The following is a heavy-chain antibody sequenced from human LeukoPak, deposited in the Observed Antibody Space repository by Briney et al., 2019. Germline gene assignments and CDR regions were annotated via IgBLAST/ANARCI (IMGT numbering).Heavy chain of an antibody. D-gene: IGHD5-12*01. CDR2: ISTSSSQI. J-gene: IGHJ4*02. CDR3: ASTINDIVVTSTSPLDY. Sequence: VGSLRLSCAASGFTFSAYSMNWVRQAPGKGLEWVSAISTSSSQIYYADSVKGRFTISRDNSKTTLYLQTNSLIAEDTAVYYCASTINDIVVTSTSPLDYWGQGTLVTVSS. V-gene: IGHV3-21*04. CDR1: GFTFSAYS.